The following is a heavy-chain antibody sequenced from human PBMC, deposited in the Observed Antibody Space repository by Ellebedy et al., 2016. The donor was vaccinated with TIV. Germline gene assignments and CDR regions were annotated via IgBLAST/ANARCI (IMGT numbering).Heavy chain of an antibody. J-gene: IGHJ4*02. V-gene: IGHV4-39*02. CDR2: IYYSGST. CDR1: GGSISSSSYY. Sequence: MPSETLSLTCTVSGGSISSSSYYWGWIRQPPGKGLEWIGSIYYSGSTYYNPSPKSRVTISVDTSKNQFSLKLSSVTAADTAVYYCARDRKKNGQQLVLDYWGQGTLVTVSS. CDR3: ARDRKKNGQQLVLDY. D-gene: IGHD6-13*01.